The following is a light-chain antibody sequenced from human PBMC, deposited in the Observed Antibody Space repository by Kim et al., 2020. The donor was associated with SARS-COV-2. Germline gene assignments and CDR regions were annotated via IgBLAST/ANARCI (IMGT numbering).Light chain of an antibody. CDR1: SLRSYY. CDR2: GKN. J-gene: IGLJ2*01. CDR3: NYRDSSGNQV. Sequence: SSELTQDPAVSVALGQTVRITCQGDSLRSYYASWYQQKPGQAPVLVIYGKNNRPSGIPDRFSGSSSGNTASLTITGAQAEDEADYYCNYRDSSGNQVLGG. V-gene: IGLV3-19*01.